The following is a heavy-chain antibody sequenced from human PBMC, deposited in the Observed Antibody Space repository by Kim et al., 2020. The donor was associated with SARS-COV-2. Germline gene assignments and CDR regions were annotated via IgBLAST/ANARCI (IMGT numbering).Heavy chain of an antibody. J-gene: IGHJ4*01. D-gene: IGHD1-26*01. CDR3: TSREVGGNPFSQHY. CDR1: GFPFSDSA. CDR2: MKRKADNYAT. V-gene: IGHV3-73*01. Sequence: GGSLRLSCAASGFPFSDSAIHWFRQASGKGPEWLGRMKRKADNYATAYVASVKGRFTVSRDDSKNTAFLQMNSLTIEDTAMYYCTSREVGGNPFSQHYWG.